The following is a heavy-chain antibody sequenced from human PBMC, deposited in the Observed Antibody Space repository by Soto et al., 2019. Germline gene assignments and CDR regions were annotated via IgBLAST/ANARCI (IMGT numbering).Heavy chain of an antibody. CDR1: GFSISSGGYS. V-gene: IGHV4-30-2*01. CDR2: IYHSGST. J-gene: IGHJ5*02. CDR3: ARVPSP. Sequence: PSETLSLTCAVSGFSISSGGYSWSWIRQPPGKGLEWIGYIYHSGSTYYNPSLKSRVTISVDRSKNQFSLKLSSVTAADTAVYYCARVPSPWGQGTLVTVSS.